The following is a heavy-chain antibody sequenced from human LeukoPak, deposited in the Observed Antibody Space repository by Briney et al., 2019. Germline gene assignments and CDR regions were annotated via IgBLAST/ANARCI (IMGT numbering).Heavy chain of an antibody. J-gene: IGHJ3*02. CDR2: IRFDGSSK. CDR1: GFNFSNYG. Sequence: GGSLRLSCAASGFNFSNYGMHWVRQAPGKGLEWVAFIRFDGSSKYYPDSVKGRFTISRDNSKNTLYLQMNSLRAEDTAVYYCARARSSYGYGDAFDIWGQGTMVTVSS. D-gene: IGHD5-18*01. V-gene: IGHV3-30*02. CDR3: ARARSSYGYGDAFDI.